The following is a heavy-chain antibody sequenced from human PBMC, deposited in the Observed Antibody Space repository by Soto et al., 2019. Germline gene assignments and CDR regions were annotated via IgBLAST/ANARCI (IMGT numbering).Heavy chain of an antibody. D-gene: IGHD1-26*01. V-gene: IGHV3-23*01. CDR3: AKSQSGSFFAAFDL. CDR1: GFDFSSDV. CDR2: IFGSGITT. Sequence: EVQLLESGGGLVQPGGSLRLSCAASGFDFSSDVMNWVRQIPGKGMEWVASIFGSGITTYYADSVKGRFTISRDNSKNTLYLQVNSLRAEDSALYYCAKSQSGSFFAAFDLWGQGSLVTVSS. J-gene: IGHJ3*01.